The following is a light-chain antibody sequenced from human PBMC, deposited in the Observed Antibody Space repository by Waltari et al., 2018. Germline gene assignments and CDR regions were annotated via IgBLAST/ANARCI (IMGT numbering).Light chain of an antibody. CDR2: DAS. J-gene: IGKJ4*01. CDR3: QQRNDWPLT. V-gene: IGKV3-11*01. CDR1: QSASKY. Sequence: EIVLTQSPATLSLSPGERATLSCRASQSASKYVAWYQKRHGQAPRLLIYDASNRATGVPDRFAAFGSGTDFTLTISSLEPEDSAVDDCQQRNDWPLTFGGGTRVEIK.